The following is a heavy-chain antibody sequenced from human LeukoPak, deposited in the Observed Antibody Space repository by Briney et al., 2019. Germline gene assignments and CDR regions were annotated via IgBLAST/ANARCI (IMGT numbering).Heavy chain of an antibody. J-gene: IGHJ5*02. CDR3: ARDLYYYDSSGYRYNWFDP. Sequence: PGGSLRLSCAASGFTFSSYGMHWVRQAPGKGLEWVAFIRYDGSNKYYTDSVKGRFTISRDNSKNTLYLQMNSLRAEDTAVYYCARDLYYYDSSGYRYNWFDPWGQGTLVTVSS. CDR1: GFTFSSYG. CDR2: IRYDGSNK. V-gene: IGHV3-30*02. D-gene: IGHD3-22*01.